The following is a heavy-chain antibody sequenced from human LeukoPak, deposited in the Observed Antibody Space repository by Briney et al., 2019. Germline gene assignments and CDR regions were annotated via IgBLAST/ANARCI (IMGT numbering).Heavy chain of an antibody. D-gene: IGHD7-27*01. CDR3: ARGRANWGYTFDY. J-gene: IGHJ4*02. CDR2: IYYSGST. V-gene: IGHV4-39*01. Sequence: SETLSLTCTVSGGSISSSSYYWGWIRQPPGKGLEWIGSIYYSGSTYYNPSLKSRVTISVDTSKNQFSLKLSSVTAADTAVYYCARGRANWGYTFDYWGQGTLVTVSS. CDR1: GGSISSSSYY.